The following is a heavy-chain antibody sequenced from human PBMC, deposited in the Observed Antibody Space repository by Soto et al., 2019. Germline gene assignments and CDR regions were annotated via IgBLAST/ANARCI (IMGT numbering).Heavy chain of an antibody. J-gene: IGHJ6*02. CDR2: IYYSGST. CDR1: SGSISSSNW. CDR3: ARGSNARIYYGMDV. V-gene: IGHV4-31*11. Sequence: PSETLSLTCAVSSGSISSSNWWSWVRQHPGKGLEWIGYIYYSGSTYYNPSLKSRVTITVDTSKNRFSLKLTSVTAADTAVYYCARGSNARIYYGMDVWGQGTTVTVSS. D-gene: IGHD1-26*01.